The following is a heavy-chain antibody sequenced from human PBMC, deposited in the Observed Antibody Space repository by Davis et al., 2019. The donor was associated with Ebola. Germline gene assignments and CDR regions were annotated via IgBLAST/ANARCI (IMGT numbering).Heavy chain of an antibody. V-gene: IGHV1-69*13. D-gene: IGHD2-2*02. CDR3: ARIDHPHCSSTSCYTWGVGSGMDV. CDR1: GGTFSSYA. CDR2: IIPIFGTA. Sequence: SVKVSCKASGGTFSSYAISWVRQAPGQGLEWMGGIIPIFGTANYAQRFQGRVTITADESTSTAYMELSSLRSEDTAVYYCARIDHPHCSSTSCYTWGVGSGMDVWGKGTTVTVSS. J-gene: IGHJ6*03.